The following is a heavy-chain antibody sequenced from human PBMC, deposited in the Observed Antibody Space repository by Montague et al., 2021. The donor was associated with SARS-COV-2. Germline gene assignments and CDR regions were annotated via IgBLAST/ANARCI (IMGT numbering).Heavy chain of an antibody. CDR1: GGSITSSF. Sequence: SETLSLTCTVSGGSITSSFWTWVRQPPGKGLEWIGYIYYGGSTNHTPSLKSRVTISVNVSKNQFSLKLSSVTAADTAVYYCARVAFGGVIDHWGQGTLVTVSS. V-gene: IGHV4-59*01. CDR2: IYYGGST. CDR3: ARVAFGGVIDH. D-gene: IGHD3-16*01. J-gene: IGHJ4*02.